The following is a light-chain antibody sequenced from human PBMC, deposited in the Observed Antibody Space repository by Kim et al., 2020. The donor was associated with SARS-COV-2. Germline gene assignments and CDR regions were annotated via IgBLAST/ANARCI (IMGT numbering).Light chain of an antibody. J-gene: IGLJ3*02. CDR2: NND. CDR3: AAWDGSLNGQV. V-gene: IGLV1-44*01. Sequence: QSALTQPPSASGTPGQRVTISCSGSSSNIGTNTVNWFQQLPGTAPKLLIYNNDNRPSGVPARFSGSKSGTSASLAISGLQSEDEADYYCAAWDGSLNGQVFGGGTQLTVL. CDR1: SSNIGTNT.